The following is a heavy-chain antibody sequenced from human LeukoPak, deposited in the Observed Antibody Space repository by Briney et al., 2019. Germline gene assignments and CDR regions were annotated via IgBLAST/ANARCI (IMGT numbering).Heavy chain of an antibody. CDR1: GFTFSSYW. Sequence: PGGSLRLSCAASGFTFSSYWMRWVRRAPGKGLERLPNIKQDGSEKYYVDSVKGRFTISRDNAKNSLYLQMNSLRAEDTAVYYCARDRIAARLRYFDLWGRGTLVTVSS. CDR2: IKQDGSEK. V-gene: IGHV3-7*01. J-gene: IGHJ2*01. D-gene: IGHD6-6*01. CDR3: ARDRIAARLRYFDL.